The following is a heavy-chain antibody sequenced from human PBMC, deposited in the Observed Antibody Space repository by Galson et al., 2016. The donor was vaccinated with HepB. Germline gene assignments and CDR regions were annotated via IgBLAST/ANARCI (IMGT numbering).Heavy chain of an antibody. J-gene: IGHJ6*03. Sequence: SLRLSCAGSGFIFDDYGMHWVRQAPGKGLEWVAVIWSDGTNKYYADSVTGRFTISRDNSRNTLSLQMNSLRAEDTGVYYCARGVHSRAWAYFYYYMDVWAKGITVTVSS. CDR3: ARGVHSRAWAYFYYYMDV. V-gene: IGHV3-33*01. CDR2: IWSDGTNK. D-gene: IGHD6-19*01. CDR1: GFIFDDYG.